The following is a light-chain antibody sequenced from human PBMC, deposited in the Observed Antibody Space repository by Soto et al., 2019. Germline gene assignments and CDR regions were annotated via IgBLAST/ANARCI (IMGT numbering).Light chain of an antibody. Sequence: QSVLTQPASVSGSPGQSITISCTGTIDYVGAYNYVSWYQQRPGSAPQLLIYDVNNRPSGASNRFSGSKSGHTAYLTISGLQSDDEANYHCASYTSTYTLVFGTGTKVTVL. CDR3: ASYTSTYTLV. CDR2: DVN. CDR1: IDYVGAYNY. V-gene: IGLV2-14*01. J-gene: IGLJ1*01.